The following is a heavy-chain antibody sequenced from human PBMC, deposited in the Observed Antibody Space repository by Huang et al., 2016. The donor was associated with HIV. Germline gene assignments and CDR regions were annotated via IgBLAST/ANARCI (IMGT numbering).Heavy chain of an antibody. CDR1: GYTFTSYH. CDR2: INPRAGNT. CDR3: TRGGSSWYEGDY. V-gene: IGHV1-46*01. Sequence: QVQLVQSGAEVKRPGASVKVSCKASGYTFTSYHLHWVRQAPGQGLEWIGIINPRAGNTYYSKKFQGRVTMTTDASTGTVYMDLRSLRSEDTAVYYCTRGGSSWYEGDYWGQGTLVTVSS. D-gene: IGHD6-13*01. J-gene: IGHJ4*02.